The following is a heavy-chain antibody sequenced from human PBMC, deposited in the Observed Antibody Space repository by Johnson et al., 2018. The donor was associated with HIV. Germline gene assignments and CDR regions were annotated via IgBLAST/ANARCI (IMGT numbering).Heavy chain of an antibody. Sequence: VYLVESGGGLVQPGGSLRLSCAASGFTFSNFWMSWVRQAPGRGPEWVANIKQDGSEKYYVDSVKGRFTISRDNAKRSLYVEMNSLRAEDTAVDYCAIDAPYCSGGTCYSDAFDIWGQGTMVTVSS. CDR1: GFTFSNFW. J-gene: IGHJ3*02. V-gene: IGHV3-7*01. CDR3: AIDAPYCSGGTCYSDAFDI. D-gene: IGHD2-15*01. CDR2: IKQDGSEK.